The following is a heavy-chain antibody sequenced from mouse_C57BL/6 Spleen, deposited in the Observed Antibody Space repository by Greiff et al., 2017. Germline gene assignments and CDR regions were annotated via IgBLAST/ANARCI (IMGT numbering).Heavy chain of an antibody. Sequence: EVKLQESGPGLVKPSQSLSLTCSVTGYSITSGYYWNWIRQFPGNKLEWMGYISYDGSNNYNPSLKNRISITRDTSKNQFFLKLNSVTTEDTATYYCARGGYSNYVDYWGQGTTLTVSS. CDR3: ARGGYSNYVDY. CDR1: GYSITSGYY. D-gene: IGHD2-5*01. V-gene: IGHV3-6*01. J-gene: IGHJ2*01. CDR2: ISYDGSN.